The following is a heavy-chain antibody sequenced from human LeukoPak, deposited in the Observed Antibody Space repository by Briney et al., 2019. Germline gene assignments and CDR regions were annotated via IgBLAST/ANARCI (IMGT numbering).Heavy chain of an antibody. CDR3: AREPPWDYYDSSGYYRTSNWFDP. J-gene: IGHJ5*02. V-gene: IGHV4-59*01. CDR2: IYYSGST. Sequence: PSETLSLTCTVSGGSISSYYWSWLRQPPGKGLEWIGYIYYSGSTNYNPSLKSRVTISVDTSKNQFSLKLSSVTAADTAVYYCAREPPWDYYDSSGYYRTSNWFDPWGQGTLVTVSS. D-gene: IGHD3-22*01. CDR1: GGSISSYY.